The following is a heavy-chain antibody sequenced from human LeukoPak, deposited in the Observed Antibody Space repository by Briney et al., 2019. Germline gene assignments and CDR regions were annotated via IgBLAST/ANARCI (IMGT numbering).Heavy chain of an antibody. D-gene: IGHD3-22*01. V-gene: IGHV4-61*01. CDR1: GYSISSGYY. J-gene: IGHJ4*02. CDR3: ARAHYYDSGGLFDY. Sequence: SETLSLTCAVSGYSISSGYYWSWIRQPPGKGLEWIGYIYYSGSTNYNPSLKSRVTISVDTSKNQFSLKLSSVTAADTAVYYCARAHYYDSGGLFDYWGQGTLVTVSS. CDR2: IYYSGST.